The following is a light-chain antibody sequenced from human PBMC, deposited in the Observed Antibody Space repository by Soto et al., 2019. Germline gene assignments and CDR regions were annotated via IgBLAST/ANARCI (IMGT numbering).Light chain of an antibody. CDR2: EVS. V-gene: IGLV2-14*01. Sequence: QSALTQPASVSGSPGQSITISCTGTSSDGGGYNYVSWYQQHPGKAPKLMIYEVSNRPSGVSDRFSGSRSGNTASLTISGLQAEDESDYYCISYTRSSTWVFGGGTKLTVL. CDR1: SSDGGGYNY. CDR3: ISYTRSSTWV. J-gene: IGLJ3*02.